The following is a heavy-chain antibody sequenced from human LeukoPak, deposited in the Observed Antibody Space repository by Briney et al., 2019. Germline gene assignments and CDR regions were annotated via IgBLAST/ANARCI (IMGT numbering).Heavy chain of an antibody. D-gene: IGHD2-15*01. J-gene: IGHJ4*02. CDR3: ARERRNYCSGGSCYSPLGY. CDR1: GYTFTSYG. CDR2: ISAYNGNT. Sequence: ASVKVSCKASGYTFTSYGISWVRQAPGQGLEWMGWISAYNGNTNYAQKLQDRVTMTTDTSTSTAYMELRSLRSDDTAVYYCARERRNYCSGGSCYSPLGYWGQGTLVTVSS. V-gene: IGHV1-18*01.